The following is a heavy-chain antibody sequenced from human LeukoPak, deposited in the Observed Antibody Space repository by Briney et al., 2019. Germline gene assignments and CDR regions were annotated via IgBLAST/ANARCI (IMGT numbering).Heavy chain of an antibody. Sequence: ASVKVSCKASGYTFTSYGISWVRQAPGQGLEWMGWISAYNGNTNYAQKLQGRVTMTTDTSTSTDNMELRSLRSDDTAVYYCARVLGSSGVFDYWGQGTLVTASS. V-gene: IGHV1-18*01. J-gene: IGHJ4*02. CDR1: GYTFTSYG. CDR3: ARVLGSSGVFDY. D-gene: IGHD6-19*01. CDR2: ISAYNGNT.